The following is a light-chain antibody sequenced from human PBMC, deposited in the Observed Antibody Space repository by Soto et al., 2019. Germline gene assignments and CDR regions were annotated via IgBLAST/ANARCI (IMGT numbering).Light chain of an antibody. V-gene: IGKV2D-29*01. CDR1: QSLLQSDGKTY. CDR3: MQSTQLPRT. CDR2: EGS. J-gene: IGKJ2*01. Sequence: DIALTQTPLSQSVTPGQPASISCKSSQSLLQSDGKTYLYWYLQRPGQPPQILIYEGSKRFSGVPDRFSCSGSGTDFTLKISRVEAEDDGVYYCMQSTQLPRTFGPGTKLEIK.